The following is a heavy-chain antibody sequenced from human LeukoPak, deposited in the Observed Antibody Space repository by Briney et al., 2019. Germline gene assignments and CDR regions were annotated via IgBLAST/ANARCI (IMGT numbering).Heavy chain of an antibody. CDR2: ISAFSGST. Sequence: PGGSLRLSCAASGFTFSNYAMTWVRQAPGKGLEWVSSISAFSGSTYYADSVKGRFTISGDNSKNTLYLQMNSLRAEDTAVYYCAKVGYGYYDSSGYYYDPYYFDYWGQGTLVTVSP. CDR1: GFTFSNYA. J-gene: IGHJ4*02. CDR3: AKVGYGYYDSSGYYYDPYYFDY. V-gene: IGHV3-23*01. D-gene: IGHD3-22*01.